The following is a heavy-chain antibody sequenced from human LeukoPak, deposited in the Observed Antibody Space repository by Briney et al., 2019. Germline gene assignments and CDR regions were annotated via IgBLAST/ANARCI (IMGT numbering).Heavy chain of an antibody. J-gene: IGHJ4*02. CDR1: GYSFTSYW. Sequence: GESLKISCKGSGYSFTSYWIGWVRQMPGKGLEWMGIIYPGDSDTRYSPSFQGQVTILADKSISTAYLQWSSLKASDTAMYYCARQDGYSVTYDYFDYWGQGTLVTVSS. V-gene: IGHV5-51*01. D-gene: IGHD5/OR15-5a*01. CDR2: IYPGDSDT. CDR3: ARQDGYSVTYDYFDY.